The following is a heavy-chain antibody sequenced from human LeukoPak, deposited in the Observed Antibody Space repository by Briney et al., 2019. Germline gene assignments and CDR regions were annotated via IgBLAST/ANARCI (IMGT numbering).Heavy chain of an antibody. CDR2: FYSIDSA. CDR3: ARASAYGSFDL. V-gene: IGHV3-66*02. Sequence: GGSLRLSCAASGFTVSSNYMSWVRQAPGKGLEWVSVFYSIDSAYYADSVKGRFTISRDKSKNTLYLQLNSPRTEDTAVYYCARASAYGSFDLWGQGTMVTVSS. CDR1: GFTVSSNY. D-gene: IGHD5-12*01. J-gene: IGHJ3*01.